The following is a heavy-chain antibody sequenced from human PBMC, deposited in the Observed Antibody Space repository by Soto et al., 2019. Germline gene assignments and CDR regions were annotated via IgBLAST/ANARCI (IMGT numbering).Heavy chain of an antibody. CDR3: ARDRGLRYFDWPRTDY. CDR1: GFTFSSYS. CDR2: ISSSSSTI. V-gene: IGHV3-48*01. J-gene: IGHJ4*02. D-gene: IGHD3-9*01. Sequence: EVQLVESGGGLVQPGGSLRLSCAASGFTFSSYSMNWLRQAPGKGLEWVSYISSSSSTIYYADSVKGRFTISRDNAKNSLYLQMNSLRAEDTAVYYCARDRGLRYFDWPRTDYWGQGTLVTVSS.